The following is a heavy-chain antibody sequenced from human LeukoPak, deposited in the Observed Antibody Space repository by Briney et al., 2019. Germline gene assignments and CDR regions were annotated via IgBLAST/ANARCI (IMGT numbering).Heavy chain of an antibody. J-gene: IGHJ6*02. Sequence: ASVKVSCKASGYTFTGYYMHWVRQAPGQGLEWMGWINPNSGGTSYAQKLQGRVTMTRDTSISTAYMELSRLRSDDTAVYYCARDQITMVRGVIIRCGMDVWGQGATVTVSS. CDR2: INPNSGGT. V-gene: IGHV1-2*02. CDR3: ARDQITMVRGVIIRCGMDV. CDR1: GYTFTGYY. D-gene: IGHD3-10*01.